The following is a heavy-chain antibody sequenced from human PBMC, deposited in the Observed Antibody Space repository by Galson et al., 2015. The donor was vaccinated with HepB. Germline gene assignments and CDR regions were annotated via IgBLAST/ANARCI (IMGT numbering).Heavy chain of an antibody. D-gene: IGHD6-19*01. CDR3: ARLYSSGFNWFDP. J-gene: IGHJ5*02. CDR1: GGTFSSYA. Sequence: SVKVSCKASGGTFSSYAISWVRQAPGQGLEWMGEIIPIFGTANYAQKFQGRVTITADESTSTAYMELSSLRSEDTAVYYCARLYSSGFNWFDPWGQGTLVTVSS. V-gene: IGHV1-69*13. CDR2: IIPIFGTA.